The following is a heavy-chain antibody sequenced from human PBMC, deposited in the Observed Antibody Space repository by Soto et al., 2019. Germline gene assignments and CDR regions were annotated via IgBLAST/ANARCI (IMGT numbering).Heavy chain of an antibody. CDR3: ARDQPAVIAAPDPYHFDC. J-gene: IGHJ4*02. Sequence: EVQLVESGGGLVQPGGSLRLSCAASGFTFSSYCMSWVRQAPGKGLEWVANIKQDGSEKYYVDSVKGRFTISRDNAKNSLFLQMNSLRAEDTAVYYRARDQPAVIAAPDPYHFDCWGPGTLVTVS. CDR1: GFTFSSYC. V-gene: IGHV3-7*03. CDR2: IKQDGSEK. D-gene: IGHD6-13*01.